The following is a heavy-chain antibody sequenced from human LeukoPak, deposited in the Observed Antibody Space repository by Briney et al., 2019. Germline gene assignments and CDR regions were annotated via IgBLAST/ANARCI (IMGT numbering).Heavy chain of an antibody. Sequence: ASVKVSCKASGYSFADYYMHWVRQAPGQELEWMGWIKPNSGGTRSAQKFQGRVTMTRDTSISTAYMELSSLRYDDTAVYYCATNILVRDIINWFDPWGQGTLVTVSS. D-gene: IGHD3-10*01. J-gene: IGHJ5*02. V-gene: IGHV1-2*02. CDR2: IKPNSGGT. CDR3: ATNILVRDIINWFDP. CDR1: GYSFADYY.